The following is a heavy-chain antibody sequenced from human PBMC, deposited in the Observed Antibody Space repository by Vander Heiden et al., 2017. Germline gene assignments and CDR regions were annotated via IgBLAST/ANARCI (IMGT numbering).Heavy chain of an antibody. CDR2: IRGSGGST. CDR3: AKDVKGLGYCSGGSCYEDY. D-gene: IGHD2-15*01. V-gene: IGHV3-23*01. CDR1: GFTFSSYA. Sequence: EVQLLESGGGLVQPGGSLRLSCAASGFTFSSYAMGWVRQAPGKGLEWVSAIRGSGGSTYYADSVKGRFTISRDNSKNTLYLQMNSLRAEDTAVYYCAKDVKGLGYCSGGSCYEDYWGQGTLVTVSS. J-gene: IGHJ4*02.